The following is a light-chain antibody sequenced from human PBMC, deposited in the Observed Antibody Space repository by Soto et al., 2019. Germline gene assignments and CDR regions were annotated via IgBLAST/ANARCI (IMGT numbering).Light chain of an antibody. Sequence: ENLLTQSPDTLSLSAGERATLFCRASQSVSSSFLAWYQQKPGQAPRLLIYGASNRATGIPDRFSGSGSGTDFTLTISRLEPEDFAVYYCQQYVTSPWAFGQGTKVAIE. J-gene: IGKJ1*01. CDR1: QSVSSSF. V-gene: IGKV3-20*01. CDR2: GAS. CDR3: QQYVTSPWA.